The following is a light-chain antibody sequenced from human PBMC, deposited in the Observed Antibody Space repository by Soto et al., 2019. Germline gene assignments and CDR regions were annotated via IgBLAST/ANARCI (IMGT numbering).Light chain of an antibody. CDR3: QQYGGLPRT. Sequence: EIVLTQSPPTLSLSPGERATLSCRASQSISSYLAWYQQKLGQAPRLLIYDASNRATGVPARFSGSGSGTDFTLTISRLEPEDFAVYYCQQYGGLPRTFGQGTKVDI. CDR1: QSISSY. CDR2: DAS. J-gene: IGKJ1*01. V-gene: IGKV3-11*01.